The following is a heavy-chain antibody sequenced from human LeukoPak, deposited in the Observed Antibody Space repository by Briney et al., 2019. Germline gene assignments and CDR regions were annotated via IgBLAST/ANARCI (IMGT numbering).Heavy chain of an antibody. CDR3: AREYCSSTSCYKNYYYMDV. V-gene: IGHV4-61*02. CDR2: LYTSGST. D-gene: IGHD2-2*02. Sequence: SQTLSLTCTVSGGSISSGSYYWSWIRQPAGKGLEWTGRLYTSGSTNYNPSLKSRVTISVDTSKNQFSLKLSSVTAADTAVYYCAREYCSSTSCYKNYYYMDVWGKGTTVTVSS. CDR1: GGSISSGSYY. J-gene: IGHJ6*03.